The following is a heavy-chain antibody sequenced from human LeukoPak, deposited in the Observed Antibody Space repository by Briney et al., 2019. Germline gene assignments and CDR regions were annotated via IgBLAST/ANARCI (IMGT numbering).Heavy chain of an antibody. Sequence: SETLSLTCTVSGGSISSYYWSWIRQPPGKGLEWIGYIYYSGSTDYNPSLKSQVTISVDTSKNQFSLKLSSATAADTAVYYCARRPVLNYYDSSGYKMNAFDIWGQGTMVTVSS. CDR3: ARRPVLNYYDSSGYKMNAFDI. D-gene: IGHD3-22*01. J-gene: IGHJ3*02. CDR2: IYYSGST. CDR1: GGSISSYY. V-gene: IGHV4-59*01.